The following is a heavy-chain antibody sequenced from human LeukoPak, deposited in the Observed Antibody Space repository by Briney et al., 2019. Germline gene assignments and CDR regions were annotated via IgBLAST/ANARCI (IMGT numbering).Heavy chain of an antibody. CDR3: SRIPKLAPTGDFDY. CDR1: GYTFTDFS. J-gene: IGHJ4*02. V-gene: IGHV1-2*02. Sequence: ASVKVSCKTSGYTFTDFSIHWVRQAPGQGLEWMGYIDPANGATRYAQKLQGRVTITRDTSSTTAYMDPRSLRSDDTAVYYCSRIPKLAPTGDFDYWGQGTLVTVSS. D-gene: IGHD1-1*01. CDR2: IDPANGAT.